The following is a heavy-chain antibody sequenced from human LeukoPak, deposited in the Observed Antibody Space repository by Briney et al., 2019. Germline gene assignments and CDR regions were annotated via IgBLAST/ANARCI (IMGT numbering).Heavy chain of an antibody. CDR3: ARTTDIVVVPAATGYNWFDP. V-gene: IGHV4-39*01. D-gene: IGHD2-2*01. CDR1: GGSISSSSYY. Sequence: PSETLSLTCTVSGGSISSSSYYWGWIRQPPGKGLEWIGSIYYSGSTYYNPSLKSRVTISVDTSKNQFSLKLSSVTAADTAVYYCARTTDIVVVPAATGYNWFDPWGQGTLVTVSS. CDR2: IYYSGST. J-gene: IGHJ5*02.